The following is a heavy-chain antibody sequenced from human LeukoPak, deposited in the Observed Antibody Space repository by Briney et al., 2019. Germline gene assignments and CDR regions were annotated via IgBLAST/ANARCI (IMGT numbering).Heavy chain of an antibody. Sequence: GGSLRLSCTVSGFTFTTYSMNWVRQAPGEGLEWVSYISSGSSTIYYADSVKGRFTISRDNVENSLHLQMSSLRAEDTAVYYCARGRGYPDYWGQGTLVTVSS. V-gene: IGHV3-48*01. CDR2: ISSGSSTI. CDR1: GFTFTTYS. CDR3: ARGRGYPDY. J-gene: IGHJ4*02. D-gene: IGHD3-22*01.